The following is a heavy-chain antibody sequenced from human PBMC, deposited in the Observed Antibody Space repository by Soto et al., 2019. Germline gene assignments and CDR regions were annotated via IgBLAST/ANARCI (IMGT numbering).Heavy chain of an antibody. D-gene: IGHD2-21*01. CDR1: GFSFNTYV. Sequence: PEGSLRLSCTDSGFSFNTYVMDWVRQAPGKGLEWVARILYDGSKEYYADPVKGRFTISRDNSKNTLYLQMDRLRVEDTAVYFCAKGLALMADHWGQGTPVTVSS. J-gene: IGHJ4*02. CDR2: ILYDGSKE. CDR3: AKGLALMADH. V-gene: IGHV3-30*18.